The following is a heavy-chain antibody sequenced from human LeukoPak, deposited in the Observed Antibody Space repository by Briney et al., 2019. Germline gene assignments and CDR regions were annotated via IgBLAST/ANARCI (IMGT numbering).Heavy chain of an antibody. D-gene: IGHD3-9*01. CDR1: GFTFGNYA. CDR3: AKGVEYYDILFDY. V-gene: IGHV3-23*01. Sequence: GGSLRLSCAASGFTFGNYAMSWVRQAPGKGLEWVSAISGSGGSTYYADSVKGRFTISRDNSKNTLYLQMNSLRAEDTAVYYCAKGVEYYDILFDYWGQGTLVTVSS. J-gene: IGHJ4*02. CDR2: ISGSGGST.